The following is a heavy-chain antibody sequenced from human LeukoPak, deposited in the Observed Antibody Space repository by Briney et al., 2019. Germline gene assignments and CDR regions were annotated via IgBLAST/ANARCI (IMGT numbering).Heavy chain of an antibody. V-gene: IGHV1-46*01. CDR3: ARDQGEYQLPYYYYYYMDV. Sequence: ASVKVSCKASGYTFTGYYMHWVRQAPGQGLEWMGIINPSGGSTSYAQKFQGRVTMTRDMSTSTVYMELSSLRSEDTAVYYCARDQGEYQLPYYYYYYMDVWGKGTTVTVSS. CDR1: GYTFTGYY. J-gene: IGHJ6*03. D-gene: IGHD2-2*01. CDR2: INPSGGST.